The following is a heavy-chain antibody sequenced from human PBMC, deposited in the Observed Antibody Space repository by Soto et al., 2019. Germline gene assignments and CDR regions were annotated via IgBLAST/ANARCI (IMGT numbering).Heavy chain of an antibody. CDR1: GGSFRRYS. CDR3: ARDLMTSGTEDY. D-gene: IGHD2-2*01. V-gene: IGHV1-69*06. J-gene: IGHJ4*02. CDR2: INPMSGTP. Sequence: QVQLVQSGAEVKKPGSSVKVSCKTPGGSFRRYSISWVRQAPGQGLEWMGGINPMSGTPHYAEKFQGRLTITADTSTYTAYMELRSLRSDDTAVYYCARDLMTSGTEDYCGQGTLVTVSS.